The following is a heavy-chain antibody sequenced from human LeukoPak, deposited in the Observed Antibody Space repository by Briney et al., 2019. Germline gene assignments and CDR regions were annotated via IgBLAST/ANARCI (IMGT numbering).Heavy chain of an antibody. CDR3: ARDLEAANTYYFDY. CDR1: GFTVSSNY. D-gene: IGHD6-13*01. J-gene: IGHJ4*02. V-gene: IGHV3-66*01. CDR2: ISSAGTT. Sequence: GGSLRLSCAASGFTVSSNYMSWVRQAPGKGLEWVSIISSAGTTYYADSVKGRFTISRDNSKNTVYLQVNSLRDEDTAVYYCARDLEAANTYYFDYWGQGTMVTVSS.